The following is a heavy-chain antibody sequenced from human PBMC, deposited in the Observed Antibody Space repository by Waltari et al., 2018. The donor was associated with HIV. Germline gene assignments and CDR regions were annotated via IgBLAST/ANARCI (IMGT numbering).Heavy chain of an antibody. J-gene: IGHJ4*02. V-gene: IGHV3-30-3*01. CDR3: ARGGYGWLPDGY. Sequence: QVQLVESGGGVVQPGRSLSLSCAASGFTLSSSAIHWVRQAPGKGLGWVAVISYDGSNKYYADSVKGRFTISRDNSKNTLYLQMNSLRAEDTAVYYCARGGYGWLPDGYWGQGTLVTVSS. CDR1: GFTLSSSA. D-gene: IGHD5-18*01. CDR2: ISYDGSNK.